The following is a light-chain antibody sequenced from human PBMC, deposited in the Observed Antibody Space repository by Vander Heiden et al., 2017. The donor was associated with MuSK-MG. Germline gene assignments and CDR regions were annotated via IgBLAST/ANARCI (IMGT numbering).Light chain of an antibody. CDR2: DVS. CDR1: RSDIGGYNY. Sequence: QSAPPQPASVSGSPGQSFTISGTGTRSDIGGYNYVSWYQQHPGKAPKLMIYDVSNRPSGVSNRFSVSKSGNTASLTISGIQAEDEADYYCSSYTSSSTLVVFGGGTKLTVL. J-gene: IGLJ2*01. CDR3: SSYTSSSTLVV. V-gene: IGLV2-14*03.